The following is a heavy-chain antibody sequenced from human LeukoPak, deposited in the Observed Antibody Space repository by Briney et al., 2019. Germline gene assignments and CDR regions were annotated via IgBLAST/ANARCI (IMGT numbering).Heavy chain of an antibody. CDR1: GGTFSSHA. Sequence: GASVKVSCKASGGTFSSHAISWVRQAPGQGLEWMGRIIPILGIANYAQKFQGRVTITADKSTSTAYMELSSLRSEDTAVYYCATQYYYDSSGFYYYGMDVWGQGTTVTVSS. J-gene: IGHJ6*02. V-gene: IGHV1-69*04. CDR3: ATQYYYDSSGFYYYGMDV. CDR2: IIPILGIA. D-gene: IGHD3-22*01.